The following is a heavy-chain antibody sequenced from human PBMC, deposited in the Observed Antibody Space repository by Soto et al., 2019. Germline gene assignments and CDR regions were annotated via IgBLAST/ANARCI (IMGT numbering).Heavy chain of an antibody. CDR3: STGYYDITFPFDP. CDR1: GLGIRSVC. Sequence: GGSKRLSSVASGLGIRSVCMNWVRQETGRGLEWVARIRSQTAGGTADYGTPVKGRFTISRDDSTNTIYLQLRGLKTEDTGVYYCSTGYYDITFPFDPWGQGTLVTVSS. J-gene: IGHJ5*02. V-gene: IGHV3-15*07. CDR2: IRSQTAGGTA. D-gene: IGHD3-9*01.